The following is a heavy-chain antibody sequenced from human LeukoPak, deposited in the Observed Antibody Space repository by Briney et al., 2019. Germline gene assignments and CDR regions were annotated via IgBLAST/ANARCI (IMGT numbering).Heavy chain of an antibody. CDR2: VYYSGDT. J-gene: IGHJ4*02. CDR1: GGSISSTSYY. D-gene: IGHD3-10*01. CDR3: ARDDTYSYGNKNYRPFGY. Sequence: PSETLSLTCTVSGGSISSTSYYWDWLRLPPGKGLEWIGSVYYSGDTFYNPSLKSRVIVSIDTSKNQFSLKLSSVTAADTAVYYCARDDTYSYGNKNYRPFGYWGQGTLVTVSS. V-gene: IGHV4-39*07.